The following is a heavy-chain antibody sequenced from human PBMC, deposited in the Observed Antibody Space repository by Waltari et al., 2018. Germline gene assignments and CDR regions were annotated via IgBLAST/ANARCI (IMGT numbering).Heavy chain of an antibody. CDR2: ISYDGSYK. J-gene: IGHJ4*02. CDR1: GFTFSSYG. V-gene: IGHV3-30*18. D-gene: IGHD1-26*01. Sequence: QVQLVESGGGVVQPGRSLRLSCAASGFTFSSYGMHWVRQAPGKGLEWVAVISYDGSYKYYADSVKGRFTISRDNSKNTLYLQMNSLRAEDTAVYYCAKGVGATFPTTFDYWGQGTLVTVSS. CDR3: AKGVGATFPTTFDY.